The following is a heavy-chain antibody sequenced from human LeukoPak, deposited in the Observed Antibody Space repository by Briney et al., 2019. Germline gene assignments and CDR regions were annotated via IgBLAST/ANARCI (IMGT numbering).Heavy chain of an antibody. D-gene: IGHD1-1*01. V-gene: IGHV3-30*04. Sequence: PGGSLRLSCAASGFTFSSYAMHWVRQAPGKGLEWVAVISYDGSNKYYADSVKGRFTISRDDSKNTLYLQMNSLRAEDTAVYYCARDQERGYSFSFAWGQGTLVTVSS. CDR2: ISYDGSNK. CDR3: ARDQERGYSFSFA. CDR1: GFTFSSYA. J-gene: IGHJ4*02.